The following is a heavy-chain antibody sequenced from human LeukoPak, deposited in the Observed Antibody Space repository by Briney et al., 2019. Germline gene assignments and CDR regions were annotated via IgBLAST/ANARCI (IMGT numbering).Heavy chain of an antibody. CDR2: INHSGST. CDR1: GGSFSGYY. V-gene: IGHV4-34*01. Sequence: SETLSLTCAVCGGSFSGYYWSWIRQPPGKGLEWIGEINHSGSTNYNPSLKSRVTISVDTSKNQFSLKLSSVTAADTAVYYCARGARRGIVVVPAATKYYFDYWGQGTLVTVSS. D-gene: IGHD2-2*01. J-gene: IGHJ4*02. CDR3: ARGARRGIVVVPAATKYYFDY.